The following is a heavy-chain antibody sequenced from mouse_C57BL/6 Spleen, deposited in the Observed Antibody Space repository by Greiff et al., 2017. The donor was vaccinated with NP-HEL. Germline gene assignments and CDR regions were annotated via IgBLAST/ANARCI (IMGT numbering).Heavy chain of an antibody. V-gene: IGHV1-81*01. D-gene: IGHD1-1*01. CDR2: IYPRSGNT. J-gene: IGHJ2*01. Sequence: VQLQQSGAELARPGASVKLSCKASGYTFTSYGISWVKQRTGQGLEWIGEIYPRSGNTYYNEKFKGKATLTADKSSSTAYMELRSLTSEDSSVYFCARPYYYGKGYFDYWGQGTTLTVSS. CDR1: GYTFTSYG. CDR3: ARPYYYGKGYFDY.